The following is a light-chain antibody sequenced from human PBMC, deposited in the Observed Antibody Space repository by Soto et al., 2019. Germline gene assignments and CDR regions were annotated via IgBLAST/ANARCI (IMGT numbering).Light chain of an antibody. CDR2: DDS. Sequence: SYELTQPPSVSVAPGQTARITCGGNNIGGKSVHWYQQKPGQAPVLVVYDDSDRPSGIPERFSGSNSVNTATLTISRVAAGDEADYYCQVWESGRGVFGTGTKVPS. V-gene: IGLV3-21*02. CDR1: NIGGKS. CDR3: QVWESGRGV. J-gene: IGLJ1*01.